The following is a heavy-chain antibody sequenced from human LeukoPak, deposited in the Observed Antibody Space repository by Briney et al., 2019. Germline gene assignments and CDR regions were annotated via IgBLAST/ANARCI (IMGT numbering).Heavy chain of an antibody. V-gene: IGHV3-30*03. CDR1: GFTFSSYG. CDR2: ISYDGSNK. J-gene: IGHJ4*02. CDR3: ARDPSNYYGSGPFDY. D-gene: IGHD3-10*01. Sequence: GRSLRLSCAASGFTFSSYGMHWVRQAPDKGLEWVAVISYDGSNKYYADSVKGRFTISRDNSKNTLYLQMNSLRAEDTAVYYCARDPSNYYGSGPFDYWGQGTLVTVSS.